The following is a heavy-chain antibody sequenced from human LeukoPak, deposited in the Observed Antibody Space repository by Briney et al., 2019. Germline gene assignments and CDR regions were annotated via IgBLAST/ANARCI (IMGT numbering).Heavy chain of an antibody. Sequence: GASVKVSCKASGGTFSSYVISWVRQAPGQGLEWMGGIIPIFGTANYAQKFQGRVTITTDESTSTAYMELSSLRSEDTAVYYCASGGIRCSSTSCRNWFDPWGQGTLVTVSS. CDR1: GGTFSSYV. V-gene: IGHV1-69*05. CDR3: ASGGIRCSSTSCRNWFDP. CDR2: IIPIFGTA. D-gene: IGHD2-2*01. J-gene: IGHJ5*02.